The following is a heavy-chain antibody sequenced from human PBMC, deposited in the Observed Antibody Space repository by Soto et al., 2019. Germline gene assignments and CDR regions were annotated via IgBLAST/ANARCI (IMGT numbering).Heavy chain of an antibody. V-gene: IGHV1-3*01. CDR3: AKEGIQRQLVPYGY. Sequence: QVQLVQSGAEVKKPGASVKVSCKASGYTFTSYAMHWVRQAPGQRLEWMGWINAGNGNTKYSQKFQGRVTITRDTSASTDYMELSSLRYEDTAVYYCAKEGIQRQLVPYGYWGQGTLVTVSS. CDR2: INAGNGNT. CDR1: GYTFTSYA. J-gene: IGHJ4*02. D-gene: IGHD6-13*01.